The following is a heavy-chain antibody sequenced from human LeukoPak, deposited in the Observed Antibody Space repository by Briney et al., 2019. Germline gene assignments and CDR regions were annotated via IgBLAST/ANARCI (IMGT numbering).Heavy chain of an antibody. V-gene: IGHV3-30-3*01. CDR2: ISYDGSNK. J-gene: IGHJ6*02. D-gene: IGHD6-19*01. CDR3: ARGTVAGTNYYYYGMDV. Sequence: GGSLRLSSAASGFTFSSYAMHWVRQAPGKGLEWVAVISYDGSNKYYADSVKGRFTISRDNSKNTLYLQMNSLRAEDTAVYYCARGTVAGTNYYYYGMDVWGQGTTVTVSS. CDR1: GFTFSSYA.